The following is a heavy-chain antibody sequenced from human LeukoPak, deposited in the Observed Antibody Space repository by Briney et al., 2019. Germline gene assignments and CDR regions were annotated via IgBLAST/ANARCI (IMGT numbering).Heavy chain of an antibody. V-gene: IGHV4-61*05. Sequence: SETLSLTCTVSGGSISSSSYYWGWIRQPPGKGLEWIGYMYYSGSTNYNPSLKSRVTISVDTSKNQFSLKLSSVTAADTAVYYCARLLHPGKNWFDPWGQGTLVTVSS. CDR2: MYYSGST. J-gene: IGHJ5*02. CDR1: GGSISSSSYY. D-gene: IGHD1-26*01. CDR3: ARLLHPGKNWFDP.